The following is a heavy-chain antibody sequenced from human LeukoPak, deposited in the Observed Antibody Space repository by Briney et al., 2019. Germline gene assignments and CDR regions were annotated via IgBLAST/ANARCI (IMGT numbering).Heavy chain of an antibody. CDR1: GGSISSGNCY. V-gene: IGHV4-39*02. CDR2: IHYSGTT. Sequence: SSETLSLTCTVSGGSISSGNCYWGWIRQPPGKGLDWIASIHYSGTTYYNPSLKSRVTISVDTSKNHFSLKLSSVTAADTAVYYCARGPTYQPIDSWGQGTLVTVPS. CDR3: ARGPTYQPIDS. J-gene: IGHJ4*02. D-gene: IGHD2-2*01.